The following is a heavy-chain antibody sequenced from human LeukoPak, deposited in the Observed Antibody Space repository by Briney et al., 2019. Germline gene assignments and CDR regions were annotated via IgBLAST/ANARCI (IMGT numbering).Heavy chain of an antibody. CDR1: GFTFSDYY. J-gene: IGHJ4*02. D-gene: IGHD2-2*01. CDR3: ARTTRYCSSTSCYSFDY. Sequence: PGGSLRLSCAASGFTFSDYYMSWIRQAPGKGLEWVSYISSSSYTNYADSVKGRFTISRDNAKNSLYLQMNSLRAEDTAVYYCARTTRYCSSTSCYSFDYWGQGTLVTVSS. V-gene: IGHV3-11*06. CDR2: ISSSSYT.